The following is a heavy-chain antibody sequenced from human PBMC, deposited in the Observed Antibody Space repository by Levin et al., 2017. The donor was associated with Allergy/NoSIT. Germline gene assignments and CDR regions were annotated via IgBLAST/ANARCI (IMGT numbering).Heavy chain of an antibody. CDR1: GGPVNSGSYY. V-gene: IGHV4-61*01. J-gene: IGHJ5*01. CDR2: VYYSGTT. D-gene: IGHD6-19*01. Sequence: SETLSLTCTVSGGPVNSGSYYWSWIRQPPGKGLEWIGSVYYSGTTNYNPSLKRRASITVDTSKNQFSLTLSSLTAADTAVYYCTRDRGSSGWFESWGQGTLVTFSS. CDR3: TRDRGSSGWFES.